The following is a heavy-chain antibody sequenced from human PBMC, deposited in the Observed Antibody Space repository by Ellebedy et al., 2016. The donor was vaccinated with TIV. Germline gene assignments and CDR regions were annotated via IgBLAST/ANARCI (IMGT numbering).Heavy chain of an antibody. CDR1: GDSINSYY. J-gene: IGHJ6*02. CDR2: IYYSGST. Sequence: MPSETLSLTCTVSGDSINSYYWSWIRQPPGKGLEWIGYIYYSGSTNYNPSLKSRVTISVDTSKNQFSLKLSSVTAADTAVYYCARVGLTTYFQYYYGMDVWGQGTTVTVSS. CDR3: ARVGLTTYFQYYYGMDV. D-gene: IGHD1-26*01. V-gene: IGHV4-59*01.